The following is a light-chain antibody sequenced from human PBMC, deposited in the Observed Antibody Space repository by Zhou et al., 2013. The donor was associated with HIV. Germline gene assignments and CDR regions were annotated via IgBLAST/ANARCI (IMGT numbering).Light chain of an antibody. CDR1: QSVNSNY. V-gene: IGKV3-20*01. CDR3: QQANSFPRGT. CDR2: AAS. Sequence: EIVLTQSPGTLSLSPGERATLSCRASQSVNSNYLAWYQQKPGQAPRLLIYAASRRATGIPDRFSGSGSGTDFTLTISRLEPEDFATYYCQQANSFPRGTFGQGTKVEIK. J-gene: IGKJ1*01.